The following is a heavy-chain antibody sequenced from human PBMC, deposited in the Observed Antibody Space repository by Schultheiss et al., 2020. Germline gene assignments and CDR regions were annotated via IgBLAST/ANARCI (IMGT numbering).Heavy chain of an antibody. CDR2: IWYDGSNK. CDR3: ARVLESGSYYHYYYGMDV. Sequence: GGSLRLSCAASGFTFSSYGMHWVRQAPGKGLEWVAVIWYDGSNKYYADSVKGRFTISRDNSKNTLYLQMNSLRAEDTAVYYCARVLESGSYYHYYYGMDVWGQVTTVTVSS. D-gene: IGHD1-26*01. J-gene: IGHJ6*02. CDR1: GFTFSSYG. V-gene: IGHV3-33*01.